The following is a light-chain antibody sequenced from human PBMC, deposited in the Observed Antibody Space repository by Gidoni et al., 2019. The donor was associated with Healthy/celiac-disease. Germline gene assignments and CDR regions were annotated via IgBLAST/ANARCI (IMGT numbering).Light chain of an antibody. Sequence: DIVMTQSPDPLAVSLGVRASINCQSSQSVLYSSNNKNYLAWYQQKPGQPPKLLIYWASTRESGVPDRFSGSGSGTDFTLTISSLQAEDVAVYYCQQYYSTPPYTFGQGTKLEIK. V-gene: IGKV4-1*01. CDR3: QQYYSTPPYT. CDR1: QSVLYSSNNKNY. J-gene: IGKJ2*01. CDR2: WAS.